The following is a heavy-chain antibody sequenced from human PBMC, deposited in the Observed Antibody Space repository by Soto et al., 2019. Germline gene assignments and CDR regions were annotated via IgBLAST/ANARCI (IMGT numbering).Heavy chain of an antibody. CDR1: GFTVSSNY. CDR3: ASSAAAAGNFYYYGMDV. D-gene: IGHD6-13*01. V-gene: IGHV3-53*01. Sequence: EVQLVESGGGLIQPGGSLRLSCAASGFTVSSNYMSWVRQAPGKGLEWVSVIYSGGNTYYADSVKGRFTISRDNSKNTLYLQMNSLRAEDKAMYYCASSAAAAGNFYYYGMDVWGQGTTVTVSS. J-gene: IGHJ6*02. CDR2: IYSGGNT.